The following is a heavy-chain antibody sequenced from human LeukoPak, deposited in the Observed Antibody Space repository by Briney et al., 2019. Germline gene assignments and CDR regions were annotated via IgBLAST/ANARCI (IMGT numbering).Heavy chain of an antibody. D-gene: IGHD4-23*01. J-gene: IGHJ5*02. CDR3: ARDNSVEDTAWWFDP. Sequence: ASVKVSCKASGCTFSSYYMHWVRQAPGQGLEWMGIINASGGSTSYAQKFQGRVTMTRDMSTSTDYMELSSLRSEDTAVYYCARDNSVEDTAWWFDPWGQGTLVTVSS. CDR1: GCTFSSYY. CDR2: INASGGST. V-gene: IGHV1-46*01.